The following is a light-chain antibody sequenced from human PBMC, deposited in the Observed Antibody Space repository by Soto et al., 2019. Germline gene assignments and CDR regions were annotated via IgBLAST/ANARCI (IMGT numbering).Light chain of an antibody. Sequence: QSVLAQPASVSRSPGQSITISCTGTSGFVGSFSLVSWYQQHTGKAPKVMISEGHRRRSGVPDRFSGSTSVNSASLTISGLQADDEGDYYCCLYIGATTDDFGTGTKVNVL. J-gene: IGLJ1*01. CDR1: SGFVGSFSL. CDR2: EGH. V-gene: IGLV2-23*01. CDR3: CLYIGATTDD.